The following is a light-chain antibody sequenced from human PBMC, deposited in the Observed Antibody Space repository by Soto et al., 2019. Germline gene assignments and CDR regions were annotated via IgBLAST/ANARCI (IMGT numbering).Light chain of an antibody. CDR1: SSDVGSYNL. J-gene: IGLJ1*01. CDR2: EVS. V-gene: IGLV2-23*02. CDR3: CSYAGSSTLYV. Sequence: QSVLTQPASVSGSPGQSITISCTGTSSDVGSYNLVSWYQQHPGKAPKLMIYEVSKRPSGVSNRFSGSKSGNTASLTISGLQAEDEADYYCCSYAGSSTLYVFGTRTKLTVL.